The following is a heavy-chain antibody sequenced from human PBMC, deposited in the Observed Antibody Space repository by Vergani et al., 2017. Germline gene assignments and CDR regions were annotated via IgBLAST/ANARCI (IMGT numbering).Heavy chain of an antibody. CDR1: GFTFSSYA. CDR3: AKTLELRELRGPFDY. D-gene: IGHD1-26*01. J-gene: IGHJ4*02. CDR2: ISGSGGST. V-gene: IGHV3-23*01. Sequence: EVQLLESGGGLVQPGGSLRLSCAASGFTFSSYAMSWVRQAPGKGLEWVSAISGSGGSTYYADSVKGRFSISRDNSKNTLYLQMNSLRAEDTAVYYCAKTLELRELRGPFDYWGQGTLVTVSS.